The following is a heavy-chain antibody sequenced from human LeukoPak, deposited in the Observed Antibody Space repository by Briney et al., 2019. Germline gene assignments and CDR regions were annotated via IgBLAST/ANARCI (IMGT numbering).Heavy chain of an antibody. CDR3: ARGGAHGMDV. CDR1: GFTFSEYY. J-gene: IGHJ6*02. CDR2: ISGVYDNI. Sequence: PGGSLRLSCAASGFTFSEYYMTWIRQAPGEGLEWVSYISGVYDNIFYGNSVKGRFTISRDNAKKSVYLQMNSLRAEDTAVYYCARGGAHGMDVWGQGTTVTVS. V-gene: IGHV3-11*01. D-gene: IGHD1-26*01.